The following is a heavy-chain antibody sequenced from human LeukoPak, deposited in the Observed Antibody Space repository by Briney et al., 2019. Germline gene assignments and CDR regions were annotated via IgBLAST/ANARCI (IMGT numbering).Heavy chain of an antibody. Sequence: SETLSLTCTVSGGSISGYYWSWIRQPPGKGPEWIGYIYHSGSTNYNPSLKSRVTISVDTSKNQFSLKMNSVTAADTAVYYCARLASSGWSHCDYWGQGTLVTVSS. D-gene: IGHD6-19*01. V-gene: IGHV4-59*08. CDR3: ARLASSGWSHCDY. CDR2: IYHSGST. CDR1: GGSISGYY. J-gene: IGHJ4*02.